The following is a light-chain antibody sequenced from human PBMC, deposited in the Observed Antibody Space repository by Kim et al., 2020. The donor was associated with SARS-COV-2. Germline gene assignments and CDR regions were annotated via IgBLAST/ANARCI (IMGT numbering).Light chain of an antibody. CDR3: QQYNTFIT. CDR2: DAS. Sequence: SASVGDRVTITCRASQSVVNWLAWYQQKPGKAPKLLIFDASTLESGVPSRFSGSGSGTEFTLTISSLQPDDFATYFCQQYNTFITFGPGTTVDIK. CDR1: QSVVNW. V-gene: IGKV1-5*01. J-gene: IGKJ3*01.